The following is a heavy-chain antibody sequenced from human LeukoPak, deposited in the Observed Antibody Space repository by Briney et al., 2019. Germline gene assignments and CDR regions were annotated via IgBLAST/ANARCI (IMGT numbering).Heavy chain of an antibody. V-gene: IGHV1-3*01. CDR3: ARNRRWGYYYGMDV. J-gene: IGHJ6*02. CDR2: INAGNGNT. CDR1: GYTFTSYA. Sequence: ASVKVSCKASGYTFTSYAMHLVRQAPGQRLEWMGWINAGNGNTKYSQKFQGRVTITRDTSASTAYMELSSLRSEDTAVYYCARNRRWGYYYGMDVWGQGTTVTVSS. D-gene: IGHD5-24*01.